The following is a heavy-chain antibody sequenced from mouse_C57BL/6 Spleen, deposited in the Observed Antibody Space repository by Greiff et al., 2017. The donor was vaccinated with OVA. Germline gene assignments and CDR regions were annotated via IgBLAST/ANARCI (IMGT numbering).Heavy chain of an antibody. CDR1: GFNIKNTY. J-gene: IGHJ4*01. CDR2: IDPANGNT. D-gene: IGHD3-2*01. Sequence: EVQLQQSVAELVRPGASVKLSCTASGFNIKNTYMHWVKQRPEQGLEWIGRIDPANGNTKSASTFQGKAPIPADTASNTAYMQLISLTSEDTAIDYCALDSPYARDYWGQGTSVTVSS. CDR3: ALDSPYARDY. V-gene: IGHV14-3*01.